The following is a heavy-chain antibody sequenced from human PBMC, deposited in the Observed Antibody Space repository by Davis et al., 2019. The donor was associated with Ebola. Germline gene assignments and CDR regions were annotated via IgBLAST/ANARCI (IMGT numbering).Heavy chain of an antibody. V-gene: IGHV3-23*01. CDR1: GFTFSSYA. D-gene: IGHD1-1*01. J-gene: IGHJ4*02. CDR2: ISGSGGST. Sequence: GESLKISCAASGFTFSSYAMSWVRQAPGKGLEWASAISGSGGSTYYADSVKGRFTISRDNSKNTLYLQMNSLRAEDTAVYYCAKDLLDVTDDYWGQGTLVTVSS. CDR3: AKDLLDVTDDY.